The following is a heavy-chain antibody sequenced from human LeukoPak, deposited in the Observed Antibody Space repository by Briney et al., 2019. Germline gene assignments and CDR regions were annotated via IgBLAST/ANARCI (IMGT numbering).Heavy chain of an antibody. D-gene: IGHD6-13*01. CDR3: AGRSRIQQQTWGWFHP. CDR2: IFYSGDT. J-gene: IGHJ5*02. V-gene: IGHV4-39*01. CDR1: GGSISSTRYY. Sequence: PSETLTLTCTVSGGSISSTRYYWDRVRQPPGEGLEWIGSIFYSGDTYYNPSLKSRVTISVDPSKNRFSLKLTSVTAADTAVYYCAGRSRIQQQTWGWFHPWGQAALVTVSS.